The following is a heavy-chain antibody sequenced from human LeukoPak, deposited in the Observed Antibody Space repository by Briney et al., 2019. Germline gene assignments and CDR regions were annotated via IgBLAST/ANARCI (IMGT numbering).Heavy chain of an antibody. CDR3: ARTMVRGDAFDI. D-gene: IGHD3-10*01. J-gene: IGHJ3*02. V-gene: IGHV4-59*01. CDR1: GGSISSYY. CDR2: IYYSGST. Sequence: KPSATLSLTCTVSGGSISSYYWSWIRQPPGKGLERIGYIYYSGSTNYNPSLKSRVTISVDTSKNQFSLKLSSVTAADTAVYYCARTMVRGDAFDIWGQGTMVTVSS.